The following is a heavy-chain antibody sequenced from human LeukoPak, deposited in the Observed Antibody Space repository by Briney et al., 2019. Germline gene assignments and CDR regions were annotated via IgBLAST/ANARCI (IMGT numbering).Heavy chain of an antibody. D-gene: IGHD1-26*01. CDR1: GITVGDNY. Sequence: GGSLRLSCAASGITVGDNYMSWVRQAPGEGLEWVSIMYRDGTTHYADSVKGRFTISRDNSKNTLYLQMNSLRAEDTAVYYCAKGHSGSSSGWFDPWGQGTLVTVSS. V-gene: IGHV3-66*01. CDR2: MYRDGTT. CDR3: AKGHSGSSSGWFDP. J-gene: IGHJ5*02.